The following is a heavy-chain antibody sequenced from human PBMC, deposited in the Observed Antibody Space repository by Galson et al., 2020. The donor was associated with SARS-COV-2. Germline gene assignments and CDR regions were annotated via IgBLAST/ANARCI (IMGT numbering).Heavy chain of an antibody. CDR1: GGSITSSSHY. CDR3: ARDGNGFWSGVKSHFDY. CDR2: LYSSSST. J-gene: IGHJ4*02. D-gene: IGHD3-3*01. Sequence: SETLSLTCTVSGGSITSSSHYWAWIRQPPGKGLEWIGNLYSSSSTSYNPSLRSRVTISVDTSKKQFSLRLTSVTAADTAVYYCARDGNGFWSGVKSHFDYWGQGILVTVSS. V-gene: IGHV4-39*07.